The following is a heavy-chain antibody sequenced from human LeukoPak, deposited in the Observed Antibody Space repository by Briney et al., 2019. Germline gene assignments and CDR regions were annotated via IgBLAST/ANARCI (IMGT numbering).Heavy chain of an antibody. CDR1: GGSIRSYY. Sequence: PSETLSLTCTVSGGSIRSYYWSWIRQAPGKGLEWIGFISYSGYTSYSPSLKSRVAISVDTSKSQFSLRLSSMTAADTAIYYCSRGRNYNGGMFFGSRAQGTLVTVSA. D-gene: IGHD4-23*01. CDR3: SRGRNYNGGMFFGS. J-gene: IGHJ4*02. V-gene: IGHV4-59*01. CDR2: ISYSGYT.